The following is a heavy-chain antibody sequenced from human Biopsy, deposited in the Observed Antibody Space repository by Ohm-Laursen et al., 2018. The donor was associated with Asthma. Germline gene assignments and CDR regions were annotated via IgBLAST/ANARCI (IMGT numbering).Heavy chain of an antibody. CDR3: ARIKIRIGAGTDRYFDL. Sequence: ASVKVSCKASGYPFTDYYVHWVRQAPGQGLEWMGRIDPNSGGTNYPQKFLGRVTMTRDTSVNTAFMVLSRLRSDDTAVYYCARIKIRIGAGTDRYFDLWGRGTLVTVSS. CDR2: IDPNSGGT. CDR1: GYPFTDYY. J-gene: IGHJ2*01. V-gene: IGHV1-2*06. D-gene: IGHD3-16*01.